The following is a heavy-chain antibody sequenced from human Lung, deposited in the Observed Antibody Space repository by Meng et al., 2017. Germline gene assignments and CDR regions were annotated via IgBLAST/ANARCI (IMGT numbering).Heavy chain of an antibody. CDR2: INHSGST. V-gene: IGHV4-34*01. CDR3: ARGPTTMAHDFDY. CDR1: GGSFSDYY. J-gene: IGHJ4*02. D-gene: IGHD4-11*01. Sequence: QGQLQQWGGGLLKPSETLALSCVVAGGSFSDYYWSWIRQPPGKGLEWIGEINHSGSTNYNPSLENRATISVDTSQNNLSLKLSSVTAADSAVYYCARGPTTMAHDFDYWGQGTLVTVSS.